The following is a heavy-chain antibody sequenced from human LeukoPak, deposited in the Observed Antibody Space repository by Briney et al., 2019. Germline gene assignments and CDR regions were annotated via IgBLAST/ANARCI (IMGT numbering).Heavy chain of an antibody. J-gene: IGHJ4*02. V-gene: IGHV3-7*04. CDR3: ARDGEPFDF. Sequence: GGSLRLSCAASGFTFSSYAMSWVRQAPGKGLEWVANIKQDGSEKYYVDSVKGRFTISRDNAKNSLYLQMNSLRAEDTAVYYCARDGEPFDFWGQGTLATVSS. CDR1: GFTFSSYA. CDR2: IKQDGSEK. D-gene: IGHD3-10*01.